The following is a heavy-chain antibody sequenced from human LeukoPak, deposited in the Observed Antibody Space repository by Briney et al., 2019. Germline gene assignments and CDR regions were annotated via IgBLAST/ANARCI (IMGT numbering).Heavy chain of an antibody. Sequence: PSETLSLTCAVYGGSFSGDFWSWIRQSPGKGLEWIGETNHGGSTTYNPSLQSRVTMSVDTSTNQISLKLSSVTAADTAVYYCARVGRAARGFYYYYYYMDVWGKGTTVTVSS. V-gene: IGHV4-34*01. CDR2: TNHGGST. J-gene: IGHJ6*03. CDR1: GGSFSGDF. CDR3: ARVGRAARGFYYYYYYMDV. D-gene: IGHD6-6*01.